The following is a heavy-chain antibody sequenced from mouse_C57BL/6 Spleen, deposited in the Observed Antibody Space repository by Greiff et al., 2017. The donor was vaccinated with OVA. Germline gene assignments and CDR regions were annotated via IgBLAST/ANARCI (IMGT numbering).Heavy chain of an antibody. Sequence: EVQGVESGGGLVKPGGSLKLSCAASGFTFSSYAMSWVRQTPEKRLEWVATISDGGSYTYYPDNVKGRFTISRDNAKNNLYLQMSHLKSEDTAMYYCARGEGAYYGSSYEYVDVWGKGTTVTVSS. CDR2: ISDGGSYT. CDR1: GFTFSSYA. J-gene: IGHJ1*03. V-gene: IGHV5-4*01. CDR3: ARGEGAYYGSSYEYVDV. D-gene: IGHD1-1*01.